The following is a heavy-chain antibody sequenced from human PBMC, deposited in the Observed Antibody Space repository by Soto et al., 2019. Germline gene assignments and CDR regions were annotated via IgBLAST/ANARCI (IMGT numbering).Heavy chain of an antibody. J-gene: IGHJ6*02. V-gene: IGHV3-30*03. D-gene: IGHD5-12*01. CDR3: AANTDIVMIRYGMDV. CDR2: ISHDGRNV. CDR1: GLTFKNYV. Sequence: XGSLRLTCVASGLTFKNYVMYWVRQAPGKGLEWVALISHDGRNVYYADSVEGRFTISRDNSRNTLYLEMNSLRGEDTAVYYCAANTDIVMIRYGMDVWGRGTTVTVS.